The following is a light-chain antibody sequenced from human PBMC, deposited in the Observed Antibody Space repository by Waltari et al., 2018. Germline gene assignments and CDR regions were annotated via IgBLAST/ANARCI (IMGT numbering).Light chain of an antibody. V-gene: IGKV3-15*01. CDR1: QSVSNN. CDR3: QQYNNWPLYT. CDR2: DAS. Sequence: EAMMTQSPATLSVSPGYRATLSCRASQSVSNNGAWFQQKPGQAPSLLIYDASTRATGVPARFSGSGSGTEFTLTISSLQTEDFAVYYCQQYNNWPLYTFGQGTKLEIK. J-gene: IGKJ2*01.